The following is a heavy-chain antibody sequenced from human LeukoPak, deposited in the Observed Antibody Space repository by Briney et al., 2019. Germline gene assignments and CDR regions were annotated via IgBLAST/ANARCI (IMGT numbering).Heavy chain of an antibody. CDR1: GYTFTSYD. CDR2: MNPNSGNT. D-gene: IGHD2-15*01. Sequence: ASVKVSCKASGYTFTSYDINWVRQATGQGLEWMGWMNPNSGNTGYAQKFQGRVTITRNTSISTAYMELSSLRSEDTAVYYCARGLGCSGGSCYSLNYWGQGTLVTVSS. V-gene: IGHV1-8*03. CDR3: ARGLGCSGGSCYSLNY. J-gene: IGHJ4*02.